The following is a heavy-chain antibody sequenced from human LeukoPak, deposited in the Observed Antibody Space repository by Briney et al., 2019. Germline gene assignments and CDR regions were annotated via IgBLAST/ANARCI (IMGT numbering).Heavy chain of an antibody. CDR3: ARPQGDDAFDI. V-gene: IGHV1-46*01. D-gene: IGHD3-16*01. Sequence: ASVKVSCKASGYTFTSYYMYCVRQAPGEGVECIGIINPSGASKSYGQKFQGRVTMTRDMSTSTVYMALSSLRSEDTAVYSCARPQGDDAFDIWGQGTMVTVSS. CDR1: GYTFTSYY. J-gene: IGHJ3*02. CDR2: INPSGASK.